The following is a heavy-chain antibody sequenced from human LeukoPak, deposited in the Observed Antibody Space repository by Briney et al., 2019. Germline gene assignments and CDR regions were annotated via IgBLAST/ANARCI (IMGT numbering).Heavy chain of an antibody. CDR2: IIPIFGTA. CDR1: GGTFSSYA. CDR3: ATSSDPRLLCL. J-gene: IGHJ4*02. V-gene: IGHV1-69*05. Sequence: SVKVSCKASGGTFSSYAFSWVRQAPGQGLEWMGRIIPIFGTANYAQKFQGRVTVTTDESTSTAYMELSSLRSQDTAVYYCATSSDPRLLCLWGQGTLVTVSS. D-gene: IGHD3-10*02.